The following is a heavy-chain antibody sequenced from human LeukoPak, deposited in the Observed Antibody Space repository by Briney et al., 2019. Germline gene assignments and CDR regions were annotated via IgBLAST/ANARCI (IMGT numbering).Heavy chain of an antibody. CDR2: IYNGGII. CDR1: GDSISRYY. D-gene: IGHD3-10*01. J-gene: IGHJ5*02. V-gene: IGHV4-4*07. CDR3: ARDSGTTGEVKFDP. Sequence: PSETLSLTCTVSGDSISRYYWSWIRQPAGKGLEWIGRIYNGGIITYNPSLKSRVTMSIDTSKNQFSLKLSSVTAADTAVYYCARDSGTTGEVKFDPWGQGTLVTVSS.